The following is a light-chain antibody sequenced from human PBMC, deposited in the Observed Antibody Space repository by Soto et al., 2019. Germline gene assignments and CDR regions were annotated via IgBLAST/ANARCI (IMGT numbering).Light chain of an antibody. Sequence: EIVMTQSPGTLSLSPGERATLSCRASQSVSTNLAWYQQIPGQAPRLLIYGASTRATGIPARFSGSGSGTEFTLAISSLQSEDFAVYYCQQYNDWPQTCGLATKV. CDR3: QQYNDWPQT. CDR2: GAS. V-gene: IGKV3-15*01. CDR1: QSVSTN. J-gene: IGKJ1*01.